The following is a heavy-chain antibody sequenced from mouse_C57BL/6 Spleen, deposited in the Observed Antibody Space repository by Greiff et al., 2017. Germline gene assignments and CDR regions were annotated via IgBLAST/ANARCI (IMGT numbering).Heavy chain of an antibody. Sequence: QVQLQQPGAELVRPGSSVKLSCKASGYTFTSYWMDWVKQRPGQGLEWIGNIYPSDSETHYNQKFKDKATLTVDKSSSTAYMQLSSLTSEDSAVYYCARRNYDYLLDYWGQGTTLTVSS. CDR2: IYPSDSET. CDR1: GYTFTSYW. CDR3: ARRNYDYLLDY. J-gene: IGHJ2*01. D-gene: IGHD2-4*01. V-gene: IGHV1-61*01.